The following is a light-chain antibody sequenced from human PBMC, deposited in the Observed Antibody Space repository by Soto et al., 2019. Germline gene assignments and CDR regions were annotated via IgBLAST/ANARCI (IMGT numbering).Light chain of an antibody. CDR2: GAS. Sequence: EIVLTQSPGTLSLSPGESAPLXRRPSQTTSGKYLAWYQQRPGLAPRLLVYGASRRATGIPDRFRGSGSGTEFTLTISGLEPEDFAVYFCQHYDSSPPVTFGQGTRLEIK. J-gene: IGKJ5*01. V-gene: IGKV3-20*01. CDR3: QHYDSSPPVT. CDR1: QTTSGKY.